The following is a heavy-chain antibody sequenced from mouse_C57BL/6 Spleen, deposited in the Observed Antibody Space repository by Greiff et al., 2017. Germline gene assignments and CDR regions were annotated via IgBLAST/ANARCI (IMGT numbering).Heavy chain of an antibody. Sequence: VQLQQSGPELVKPGASVKISCKASGYTFTDYYMNWVKQSHGKSLEWIGDINPNNGGTSYNQKFKGKATLTVDKSSSTAYMELRSLTSEDSAVYYCARSGNWDDRGYFDYWGQGTTLTVSS. D-gene: IGHD4-1*01. CDR2: INPNNGGT. CDR1: GYTFTDYY. J-gene: IGHJ2*01. V-gene: IGHV1-26*01. CDR3: ARSGNWDDRGYFDY.